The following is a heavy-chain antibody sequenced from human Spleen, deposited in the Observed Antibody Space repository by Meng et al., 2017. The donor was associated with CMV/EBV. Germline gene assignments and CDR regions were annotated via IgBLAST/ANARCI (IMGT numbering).Heavy chain of an antibody. CDR1: VSSNSAV. D-gene: IGHD5-18*01. CDR2: TFYRYNWYN. Sequence: VSSNSAVWNWIRQSPSRGLEWLRRTFYRYNWYNDFAVSVKSRITISADTSKNQFSLQLNSVTPEDTAVYYCARTKTLRGYSYGVFDHWGQGTLVTVSS. V-gene: IGHV6-1*01. J-gene: IGHJ4*02. CDR3: ARTKTLRGYSYGVFDH.